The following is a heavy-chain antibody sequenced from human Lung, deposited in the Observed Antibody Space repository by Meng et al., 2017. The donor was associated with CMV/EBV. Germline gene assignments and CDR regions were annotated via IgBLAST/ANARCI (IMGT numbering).Heavy chain of an antibody. D-gene: IGHD3-22*01. CDR2: ISYDGSNK. J-gene: IGHJ6*02. V-gene: IGHV3-30-3*01. Sequence: GGSXRLXCAASGFTFSSYSMHWVRQAPGKGLEWVAVISYDGSNKYYADSVKGRFTISRDNSKNTLYLQMNSLRAEDTAVYYCARAKERYRVTMIVVVITEYYYGMDVWGQETTVAVSS. CDR1: GFTFSSYS. CDR3: ARAKERYRVTMIVVVITEYYYGMDV.